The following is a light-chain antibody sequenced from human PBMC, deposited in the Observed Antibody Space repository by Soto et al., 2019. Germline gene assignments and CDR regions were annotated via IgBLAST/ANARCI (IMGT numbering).Light chain of an antibody. CDR3: CSYEGHYTFI. CDR1: SSDVGSYNY. Sequence: QSALTQPRSVSGSPGQSVAISCTGTSSDVGSYNYVSWYQHHPGKAPKLLIYDVTERPSGVPDRYSGSKSGNTASLTISGLQSEDEADYYSCSYEGHYTFIFGGGTKLTVL. CDR2: DVT. J-gene: IGLJ2*01. V-gene: IGLV2-11*01.